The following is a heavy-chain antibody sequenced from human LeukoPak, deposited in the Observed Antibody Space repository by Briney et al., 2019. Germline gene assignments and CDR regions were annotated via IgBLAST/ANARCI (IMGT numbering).Heavy chain of an antibody. Sequence: PSETLSLTCTVSGGSISSSSYYWSWIRQPPGKGLEWIGYIYYSGSTNYNPSLKSRVTISVDTSKNQFSLKLSSVTAADTAVYYCARAGGQQLNPAHWFDPWGQGTLVTVSS. D-gene: IGHD6-13*01. CDR3: ARAGGQQLNPAHWFDP. CDR1: GGSISSSSYY. V-gene: IGHV4-61*01. CDR2: IYYSGST. J-gene: IGHJ5*02.